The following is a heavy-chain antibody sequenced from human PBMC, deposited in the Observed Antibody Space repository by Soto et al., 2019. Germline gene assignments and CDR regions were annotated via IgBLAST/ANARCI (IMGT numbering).Heavy chain of an antibody. CDR2: ISGSGGST. CDR3: AKVVPDFWSGYYCPHYYGMDV. CDR1: GFTFSSYA. D-gene: IGHD3-3*01. J-gene: IGHJ6*02. V-gene: IGHV3-23*01. Sequence: GGSLRLSCAASGFTFSSYAMSWVRQAPGKGLEWVSAISGSGGSTYYADSVKGRFTISRDNSKNTLYLQMNSLRAEDTAVYYCAKVVPDFWSGYYCPHYYGMDVWGQGTTVTVSS.